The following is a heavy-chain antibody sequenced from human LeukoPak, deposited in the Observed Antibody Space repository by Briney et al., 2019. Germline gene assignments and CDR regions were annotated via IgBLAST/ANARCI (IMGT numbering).Heavy chain of an antibody. J-gene: IGHJ4*02. CDR2: ISSGSRDI. CDR3: AKDPFKWELLRVFDY. Sequence: GGSLRLSCAAFGFRFDSYSMNWVRQAPGKGLEWLSFISSGSRDIYYADSVKGRFTISRDNSKNTLYLQMNSLRAEDTAVYYCAKDPFKWELLRVFDYWGQGTLVTVSS. CDR1: GFRFDSYS. D-gene: IGHD1-26*01. V-gene: IGHV3-48*01.